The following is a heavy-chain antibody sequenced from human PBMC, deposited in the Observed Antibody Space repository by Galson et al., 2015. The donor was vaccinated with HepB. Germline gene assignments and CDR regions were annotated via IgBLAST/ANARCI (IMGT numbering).Heavy chain of an antibody. CDR3: ASMGYDPLLNDDY. CDR2: INSDGSST. J-gene: IGHJ4*02. Sequence: SLRLSCAASGFTFSSYWMHWVRQAPGKGLVWVSRINSDGSSTSYADSVKGRFTISRDNAKNTLYLQMNSLRAEDTAVYYCASMGYDPLLNDDYWGQGTLVTVSS. V-gene: IGHV3-74*01. CDR1: GFTFSSYW. D-gene: IGHD2-8*01.